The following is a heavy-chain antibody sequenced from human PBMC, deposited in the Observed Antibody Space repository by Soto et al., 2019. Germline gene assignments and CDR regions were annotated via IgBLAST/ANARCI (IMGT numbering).Heavy chain of an antibody. CDR1: GGSINSGGYC. J-gene: IGHJ4*02. CDR2: ISYGGST. V-gene: IGHV4-31*03. CDR3: SRGILV. D-gene: IGHD5-18*01. Sequence: QVQLQESGPGLVKPSQTLSLTCTVSGGSINSGGYCWSWIRQHPGKGLDWIGCISYGGSTSYNPSLRSRVTIFVDRSKNQFPLKLTPVTAADAAVYYCSRGILVWGQGALITVSS.